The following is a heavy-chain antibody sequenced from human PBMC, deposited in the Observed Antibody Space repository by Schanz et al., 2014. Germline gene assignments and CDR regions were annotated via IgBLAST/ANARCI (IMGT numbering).Heavy chain of an antibody. Sequence: EVQLVESGGGLVQPGGSLRLSCAASGFTFSDSWMHWVRQAPGKGLEWVSSISSTSTYLYYADSVKGRFTISRDSARNSLYLQMSSLRAEDTAVYYCARGTPFLCDYWGQGTLVTVSS. CDR2: ISSTSTYL. J-gene: IGHJ4*02. V-gene: IGHV3-21*01. CDR1: GFTFSDSW. CDR3: ARGTPFLCDY. D-gene: IGHD3-16*01.